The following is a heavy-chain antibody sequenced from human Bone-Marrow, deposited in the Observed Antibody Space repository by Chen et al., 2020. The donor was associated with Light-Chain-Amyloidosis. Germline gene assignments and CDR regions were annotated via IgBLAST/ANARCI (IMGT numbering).Heavy chain of an antibody. CDR1: GVTFSNYA. CDR3: AKDRCTSISCSDFDY. V-gene: IGHV3-23*04. J-gene: IGHJ4*02. Sequence: VQLVESGGGLVQPGGSLRLSCVGSGVTFSNYAMTWVRQAPGKGLEWVSVARCGDGPTYYADSVRGRFTIYRDNSKNTLYLQMNSLRAEDTAVYYCAKDRCTSISCSDFDYWGQGTLVTVSS. CDR2: ARCGDGPT. D-gene: IGHD2-2*01.